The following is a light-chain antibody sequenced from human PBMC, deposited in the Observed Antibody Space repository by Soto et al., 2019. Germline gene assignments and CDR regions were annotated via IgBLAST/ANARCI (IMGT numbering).Light chain of an antibody. J-gene: IGKJ2*01. V-gene: IGKV4-1*01. CDR2: WAS. CDR3: QQDESTPPT. Sequence: DIVMTQSPDSLAVSLGERATINCKSSQSVLYSSNNKNYLAWYQQRPGQPPKLLIYWASTRESGVPDRFSGSGSGTDFTLTISSPQAEDAAVYYCQQDESTPPTFGQGTKLEIK. CDR1: QSVLYSSNNKNY.